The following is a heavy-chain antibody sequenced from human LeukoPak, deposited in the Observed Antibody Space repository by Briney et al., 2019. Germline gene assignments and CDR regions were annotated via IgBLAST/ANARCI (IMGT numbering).Heavy chain of an antibody. Sequence: GGSLRLSCAASGFTFSSYAMHWVRQAPGKGLEWVAVILYDGSNKYYADSVKGRFTISRDNSKNTLYLQMNSLRAEDTAVYYCASAAYSSSWYNWFDPWGQGTLVTVSS. CDR2: ILYDGSNK. J-gene: IGHJ5*02. CDR3: ASAAYSSSWYNWFDP. D-gene: IGHD6-13*01. V-gene: IGHV3-30-3*01. CDR1: GFTFSSYA.